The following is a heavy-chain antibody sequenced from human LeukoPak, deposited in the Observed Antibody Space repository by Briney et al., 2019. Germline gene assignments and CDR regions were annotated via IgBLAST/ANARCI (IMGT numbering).Heavy chain of an antibody. Sequence: ASVKVSCKASGCTFTGYYMHWVRQAPGQGLEWMGWINPNSGGTNYAQKFQGRVTMTRDTSISTAYMELSRLRSDDTAVYYCARQKLGYCSGGSCYSGWFDPWGQGTLVTVSS. CDR2: INPNSGGT. J-gene: IGHJ5*02. CDR3: ARQKLGYCSGGSCYSGWFDP. CDR1: GCTFTGYY. D-gene: IGHD2-15*01. V-gene: IGHV1-2*02.